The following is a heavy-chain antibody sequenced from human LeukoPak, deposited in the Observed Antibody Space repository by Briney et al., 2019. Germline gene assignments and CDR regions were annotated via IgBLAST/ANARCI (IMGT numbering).Heavy chain of an antibody. J-gene: IGHJ4*02. D-gene: IGHD5-24*01. CDR3: AKGKDEMATIIPYFDY. V-gene: IGHV3-23*01. Sequence: PGGSLRLSCAASGFTFSSYAMSWVRQAPGKGLEWVSAISGSGGSTYYADSVKGRFTISRDNSKNTLYLQMNSLRAEDTAVYYCAKGKDEMATIIPYFDYWGQGTLVTVSS. CDR2: ISGSGGST. CDR1: GFTFSSYA.